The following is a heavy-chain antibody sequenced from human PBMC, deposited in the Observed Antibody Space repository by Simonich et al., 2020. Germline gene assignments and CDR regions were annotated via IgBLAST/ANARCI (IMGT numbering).Heavy chain of an antibody. J-gene: IGHJ6*02. CDR2: IISSSSYI. D-gene: IGHD6-19*01. V-gene: IGHV3-21*01. CDR3: ARWIAVAGTGAYGMDV. Sequence: EVQLVESGGGLVKPGGSLRLSCAASGFTFSSYSMNWVRQAPGKGLEWDSSIISSSSYIYYADSVKGRFTISRDNAKNSLYLQMNSLRAEDTAVYYCARWIAVAGTGAYGMDVWGQGTTVTVSS. CDR1: GFTFSSYS.